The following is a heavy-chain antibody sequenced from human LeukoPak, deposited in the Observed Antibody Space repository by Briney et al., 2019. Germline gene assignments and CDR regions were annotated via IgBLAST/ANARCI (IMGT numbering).Heavy chain of an antibody. D-gene: IGHD5-12*01. J-gene: IGHJ4*02. Sequence: PSETLSLTCGVYSGSLSDKYWSWIRQPPGKGLEWIGEINPSGRTNYNPSLKSRVTMSIDTSKNQFSLKLSSVTAADTAVCYCARLSGYHFDYWGQGALVTVSS. CDR1: SGSLSDKY. CDR3: ARLSGYHFDY. CDR2: INPSGRT. V-gene: IGHV4-34*01.